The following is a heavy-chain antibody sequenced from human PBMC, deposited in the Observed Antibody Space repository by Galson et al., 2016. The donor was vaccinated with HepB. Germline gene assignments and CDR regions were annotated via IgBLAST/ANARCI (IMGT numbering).Heavy chain of an antibody. V-gene: IGHV2-70*01. Sequence: PALVKPTQTLTLTCTFSGFSLSISGMCVTWIRQPPGKALEWLALIDWDGDKYYSTSLKTRLTISKDTSKNQVVLTMTNMDPVDTATYYCARTHASPYYQTQMVFDFWGQGTLVTVSS. D-gene: IGHD3-10*01. J-gene: IGHJ4*02. CDR3: ARTHASPYYQTQMVFDF. CDR1: GFSLSISGMC. CDR2: IDWDGDK.